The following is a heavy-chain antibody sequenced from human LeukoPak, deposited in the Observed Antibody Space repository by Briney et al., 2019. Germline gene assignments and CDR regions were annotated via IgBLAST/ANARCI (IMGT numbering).Heavy chain of an antibody. D-gene: IGHD3-22*01. CDR2: MNPNSGNT. V-gene: IGHV1-8*01. CDR1: GYTFTSYD. CDR3: ARYYYDSSGYYLENAFDI. J-gene: IGHJ3*02. Sequence: GASVKVSCKTSGYTFTSYDINWVRQATGQGLEWMGWMNPNSGNTGYAQKFQGRVTMTRNTSISTAYMELSSLRSEDTAVYYCARYYYDSSGYYLENAFDIWGQGTMVTVSS.